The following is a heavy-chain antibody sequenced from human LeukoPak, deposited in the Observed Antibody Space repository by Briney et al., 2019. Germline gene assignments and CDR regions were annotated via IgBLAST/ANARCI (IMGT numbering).Heavy chain of an antibody. Sequence: SETLSLTCAVYGGSFSGYYWSWIRQPPGKGLEWIGEINHSGSTNYNPSLKSRVTISVDASKNQFSLTLSSVTAADMAVYYCARGSHDFWSGYFLGPPYYYYGMDVWGQGTTVTVSS. J-gene: IGHJ6*02. CDR1: GGSFSGYY. V-gene: IGHV4-34*01. CDR3: ARGSHDFWSGYFLGPPYYYYGMDV. CDR2: INHSGST. D-gene: IGHD3-3*01.